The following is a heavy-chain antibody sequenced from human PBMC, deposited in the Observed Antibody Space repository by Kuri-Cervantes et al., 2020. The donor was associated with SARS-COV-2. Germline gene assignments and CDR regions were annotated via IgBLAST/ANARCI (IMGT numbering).Heavy chain of an antibody. CDR2: IYYSGST. CDR3: ARRVPPWYDFWSGYYGMDV. CDR1: GGSISSSSYY. V-gene: IGHV4-39*01. D-gene: IGHD3-3*01. Sequence: PGGSLRLSCTVSGGSISSSSYYWGWIRQPPGKGLEWIGSIYYSGSTYYNPSLKSRVTISVDTSKNQFSLKLSSVTAADTAVYYCARRVPPWYDFWSGYYGMDVWGQGTTVTVSS. J-gene: IGHJ6*02.